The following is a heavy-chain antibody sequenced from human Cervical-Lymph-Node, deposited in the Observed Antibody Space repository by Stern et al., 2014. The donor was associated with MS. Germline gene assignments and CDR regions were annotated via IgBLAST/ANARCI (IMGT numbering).Heavy chain of an antibody. CDR2: IYHSGST. CDR3: ARDLGKVSGY. CDR1: GDSINGSNW. D-gene: IGHD5/OR15-5a*01. Sequence: QVQLQESGPGLVKPSGTLSLTCGVSGDSINGSNWWTWVRQPPGKGLEWIGEIYHSGSTNYNPSLKSRVTIVVDKSKNHFSLKLISVTAADTAVYYCARDLGKVSGYWGQGTLVTVSS. J-gene: IGHJ4*02. V-gene: IGHV4-4*02.